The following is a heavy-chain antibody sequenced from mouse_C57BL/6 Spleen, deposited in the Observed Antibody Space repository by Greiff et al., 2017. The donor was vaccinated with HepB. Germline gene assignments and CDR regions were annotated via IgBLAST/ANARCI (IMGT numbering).Heavy chain of an antibody. Sequence: QVQLQQSGPELVKPGASVKISCKASGYAFSSSWMNWVKQRPGKGLEWIGRIYPGDGDTNYNGKFKGKAILTADKSSSTAYMQLSSLTSEDSAVYFCARRGDGYYGAMDYWGQGTSVTVSS. CDR3: ARRGDGYYGAMDY. D-gene: IGHD2-3*01. CDR1: GYAFSSSW. J-gene: IGHJ4*01. V-gene: IGHV1-82*01. CDR2: IYPGDGDT.